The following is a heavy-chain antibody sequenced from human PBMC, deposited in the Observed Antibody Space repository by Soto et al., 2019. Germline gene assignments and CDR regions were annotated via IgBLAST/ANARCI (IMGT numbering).Heavy chain of an antibody. V-gene: IGHV1-69*12. J-gene: IGHJ6*02. D-gene: IGHD1-26*01. Sequence: QVQLVQSGAEVKKPGSSVTVSCKASGGTFGNSAISWVRQAPGQGLEWMGGIMPIFPTPDYAQKFQGRVTINADESTSTAYMELTSLRSEDTAAYYCARDKDRQQIGGNYYYGRDVWGQGTTVTV. CDR2: IMPIFPTP. CDR1: GGTFGNSA. CDR3: ARDKDRQQIGGNYYYGRDV.